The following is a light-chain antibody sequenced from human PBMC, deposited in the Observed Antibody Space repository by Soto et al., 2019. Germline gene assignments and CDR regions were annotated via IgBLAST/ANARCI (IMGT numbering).Light chain of an antibody. CDR2: RAS. CDR1: QSVSNNY. CDR3: HKRGGSPEA. Sequence: EIVLTQSPGTLSLSPGERANLACRASQSVSNNYVAWYQQKPGQAPRLLIFRASIKATGIPDRFIGSGSGTEFSLSIRGLETEDFGSYHCHKRGGSPEAFGKGTKLEI. J-gene: IGKJ1*01. V-gene: IGKV3-20*01.